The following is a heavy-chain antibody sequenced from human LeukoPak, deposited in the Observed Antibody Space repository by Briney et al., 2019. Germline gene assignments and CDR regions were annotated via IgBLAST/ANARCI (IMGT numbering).Heavy chain of an antibody. CDR3: ARALYYGSGSIYYYRDV. CDR2: FYYSGST. D-gene: IGHD3-10*01. V-gene: IGHV4-59*01. J-gene: IGHJ6*03. Sequence: SETLSLTCTVSGGSISSYYWSWIRQHPGKGLQGIGYFYYSGSTNYNPSLKSRVTISVDTSKNQFSLKLSSVTAADTAVYYCARALYYGSGSIYYYRDVWGKGTTVTISS. CDR1: GGSISSYY.